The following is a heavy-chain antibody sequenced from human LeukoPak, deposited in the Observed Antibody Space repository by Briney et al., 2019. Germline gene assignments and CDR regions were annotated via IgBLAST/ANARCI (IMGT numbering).Heavy chain of an antibody. CDR3: VRDRDWGFDY. V-gene: IGHV3-30*02. J-gene: IGHJ4*02. Sequence: GGSLRLSCAGSGFSFSSYGMHWVRQAPGKGLEWMAFIRSDGSSNYYGDSVKGRFTLSRDNFKNTLSLQMNSLRAEDTAVYYCVRDRDWGFDYWGQGTLVTVSS. CDR1: GFSFSSYG. CDR2: IRSDGSSN. D-gene: IGHD3/OR15-3a*01.